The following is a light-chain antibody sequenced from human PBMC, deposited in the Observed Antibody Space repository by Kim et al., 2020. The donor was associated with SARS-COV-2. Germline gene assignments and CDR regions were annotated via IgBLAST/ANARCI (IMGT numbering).Light chain of an antibody. Sequence: DIQLTQSPSSLSASVGDRVTITCRASQSISSFVNWYQQHPGKAPKLVVYAATTLPSGVPSRFRGSGSGTDFTLTISSLHPEDFATYHCQQTYTSMYTFGQGTKLEIK. CDR2: AAT. CDR1: QSISSF. J-gene: IGKJ2*01. CDR3: QQTYTSMYT. V-gene: IGKV1-39*01.